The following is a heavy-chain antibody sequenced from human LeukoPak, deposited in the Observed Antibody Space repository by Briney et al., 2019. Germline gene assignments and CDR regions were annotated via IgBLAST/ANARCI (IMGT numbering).Heavy chain of an antibody. CDR2: IIPIFGTA. Sequence: ASVKVSCKASGGTFSSYAVSWVRQAPGQGLEWMGGIIPIFGTANYAQKFQGRVTITADESTSTAYMELSSLRSEDTAVYYCAKSLTAGRHAFDIWGQGTMVTVSS. V-gene: IGHV1-69*13. CDR3: AKSLTAGRHAFDI. CDR1: GGTFSSYA. D-gene: IGHD3-9*01. J-gene: IGHJ3*02.